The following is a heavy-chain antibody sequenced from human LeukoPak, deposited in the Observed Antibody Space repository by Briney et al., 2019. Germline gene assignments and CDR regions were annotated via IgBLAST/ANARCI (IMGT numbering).Heavy chain of an antibody. CDR1: GFTFSSYS. V-gene: IGHV3-21*01. CDR3: ARDRAAAGTTIFDY. Sequence: GGSLRLSCAASGFTFSSYSMNWVRQAPGKGLEWVSSISSSSYIYYAGSVKGRFTISRDNAKNSLYLQMNSLRAEDTAVYYCARDRAAAGTTIFDYWGQGTLVTVSS. CDR2: ISSSSYI. J-gene: IGHJ4*02. D-gene: IGHD6-13*01.